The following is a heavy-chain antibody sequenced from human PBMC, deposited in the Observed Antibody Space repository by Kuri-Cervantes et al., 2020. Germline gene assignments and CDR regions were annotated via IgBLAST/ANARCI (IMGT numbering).Heavy chain of an antibody. D-gene: IGHD6-19*01. Sequence: ESLKISCTVSGGSVSSGSYYWSWIRQPPGKGLEWIGYIYYSGSTNYNPSLKSRVTISVDTSKNQFSLKLTSVTTADTALYYCARRFYNSGWPVFDFWGQGSLVTVSS. CDR1: GGSVSSGSYY. CDR3: ARRFYNSGWPVFDF. CDR2: IYYSGST. V-gene: IGHV4-61*01. J-gene: IGHJ4*02.